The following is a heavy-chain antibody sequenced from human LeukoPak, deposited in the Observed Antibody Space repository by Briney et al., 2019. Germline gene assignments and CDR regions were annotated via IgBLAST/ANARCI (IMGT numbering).Heavy chain of an antibody. J-gene: IGHJ2*01. Sequence: PSETLSLTCTVSGGSVSRGGYYWNWIRQHPGKGLEWIGFTSYSEGTYYNPSLMSRITISVDISQNQFSLKMRDVTAADTAVYYCARLKRDNWNDYWYFDLWGRGTLVTVSS. CDR1: GGSVSRGGYY. D-gene: IGHD1-1*01. CDR3: ARLKRDNWNDYWYFDL. CDR2: TSYSEGT. V-gene: IGHV4-31*03.